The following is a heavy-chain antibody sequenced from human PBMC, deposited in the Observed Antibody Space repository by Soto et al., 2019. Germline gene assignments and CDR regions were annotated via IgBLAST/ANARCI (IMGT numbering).Heavy chain of an antibody. CDR3: ARGRTCTGATCYGGGDY. V-gene: IGHV3-21*01. CDR2: ISSDHNYI. J-gene: IGHJ4*02. Sequence: GGTLRLSCYASGFTFNSYSMLRVRQPPGKGLEWVSSISSDHNYIYCADSVKGRFTISRDNAKNSVYLQMISLRAEDTAVYYCARGRTCTGATCYGGGDYWGQGARVTVS. CDR1: GFTFNSYS. D-gene: IGHD2-8*02.